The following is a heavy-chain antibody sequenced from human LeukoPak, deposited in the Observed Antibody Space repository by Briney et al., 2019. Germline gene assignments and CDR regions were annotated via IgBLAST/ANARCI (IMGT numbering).Heavy chain of an antibody. CDR3: ARRTIYYYGSGSYNY. CDR2: IYYSGST. J-gene: IGHJ4*02. Sequence: PSETLSLTCTVSGGSISSSSYYWGWIRQPPGKGLEWLGSIYYSGSTYYNPSLKSRVTISVDTSKNQFSLKLSSVTAADTAVYYCARRTIYYYGSGSYNYWGQGTLVTVSS. V-gene: IGHV4-39*07. CDR1: GGSISSSSYY. D-gene: IGHD3-10*01.